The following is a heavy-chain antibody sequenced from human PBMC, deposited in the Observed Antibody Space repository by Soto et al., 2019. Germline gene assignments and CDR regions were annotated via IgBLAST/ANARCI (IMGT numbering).Heavy chain of an antibody. CDR1: SAPITKYY. Sequence: SETLSLTCTVSSAPITKYYWGWVRQAPGKGLEWIGYIYYSGSTNYSPSLKSRVTISVDTSKNQFSLKLSSVTAADTAVYYCARGKVVVAASYYMDVWGKGTTVTVSS. D-gene: IGHD2-15*01. CDR2: IYYSGST. V-gene: IGHV4-59*01. J-gene: IGHJ6*03. CDR3: ARGKVVVAASYYMDV.